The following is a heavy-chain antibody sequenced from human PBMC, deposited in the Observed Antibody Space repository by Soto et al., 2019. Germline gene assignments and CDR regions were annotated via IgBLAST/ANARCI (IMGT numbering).Heavy chain of an antibody. V-gene: IGHV1-69*01. CDR2: IIPIPGTA. D-gene: IGHD2-2*01. CDR3: ARSQGSSTSLETYYYYYYGMDV. CDR1: GGTFGSYA. Sequence: QVQLVQSGAEVKKPGSSVKVSCKASGGTFGSYAISWVRQAPGQGLEWMGGIIPIPGTANYAQKFQGRATIAADESTSTAYMELRSLRSEDTAVYYCARSQGSSTSLETYYYYYYGMDVWGQGTTVTVSS. J-gene: IGHJ6*02.